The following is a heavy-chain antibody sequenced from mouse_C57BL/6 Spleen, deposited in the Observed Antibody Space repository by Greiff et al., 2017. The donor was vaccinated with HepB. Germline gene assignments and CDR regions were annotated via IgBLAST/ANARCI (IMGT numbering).Heavy chain of an antibody. CDR3: ARVAYYYGFDY. Sequence: EVQLVESGPGLVKPSQSLSLTCSVTGYSITSGYYWNWIRQFPGNKLEWMGYISYDGSNNYNPSLKNRISITRDTSKNQFFLKLNSVTTEDTATYYCARVAYYYGFDYWGQGTTLTVSS. D-gene: IGHD1-1*01. CDR2: ISYDGSN. J-gene: IGHJ2*01. CDR1: GYSITSGYY. V-gene: IGHV3-6*01.